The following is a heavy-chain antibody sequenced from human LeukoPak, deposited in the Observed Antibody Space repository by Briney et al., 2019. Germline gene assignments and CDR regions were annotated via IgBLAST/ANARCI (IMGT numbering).Heavy chain of an antibody. V-gene: IGHV3-23*01. Sequence: PGGSLRLSCAAPGFTFSSSAMSWVRQAPGKGLEWVSDISSGGGSTHYADSVKGRFTISRDNSKNTLYLQMNSLRAEDTAVYYCAKDYSSSSWYVYYFDYWGQGTLVTVSS. CDR1: GFTFSSSA. D-gene: IGHD6-13*01. CDR2: ISSGGGST. CDR3: AKDYSSSSWYVYYFDY. J-gene: IGHJ4*02.